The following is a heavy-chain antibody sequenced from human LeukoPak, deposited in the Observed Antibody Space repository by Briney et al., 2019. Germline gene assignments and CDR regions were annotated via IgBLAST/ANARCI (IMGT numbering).Heavy chain of an antibody. Sequence: PGGSLRLSCAASGFTLNTNYMNWVRQVPGKGLEWVSVIYSGGDTSYADSVKGRFTISRDSSKNTLYLQMNSLRAEDTAVYYCARDPGYSYGYLFDYWGQGTLVTVSS. V-gene: IGHV3-53*01. J-gene: IGHJ4*02. CDR2: IYSGGDT. CDR3: ARDPGYSYGYLFDY. D-gene: IGHD5-18*01. CDR1: GFTLNTNY.